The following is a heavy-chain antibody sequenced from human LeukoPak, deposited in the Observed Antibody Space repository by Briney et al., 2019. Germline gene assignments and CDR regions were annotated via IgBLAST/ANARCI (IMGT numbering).Heavy chain of an antibody. Sequence: SETLSLTCTASGGSISSYYWSWIRQPPGKGLEWIGYIYYSGSTNYNPSLKSRVTISVDTSKNQFSLKLSSVTAADTAVYYCAREHGGADYWGQGTLVTVSS. CDR3: AREHGGADY. D-gene: IGHD4-23*01. CDR2: IYYSGST. CDR1: GGSISSYY. V-gene: IGHV4-59*01. J-gene: IGHJ4*02.